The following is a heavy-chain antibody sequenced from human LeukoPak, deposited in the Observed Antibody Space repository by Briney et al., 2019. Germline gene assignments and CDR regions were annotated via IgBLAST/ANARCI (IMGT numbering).Heavy chain of an antibody. V-gene: IGHV1-2*02. CDR1: GYTFTGCF. CDR3: TRGQAGEQWPDYYNMDV. Sequence: GASVKVSCKASGYTFTGCFMHWVRQAPGQGLEWMGWINPSSGSTNYAQKFQGRVTMTRDTSISTAYMELSSLRSDDTAIYYCTRGQAGEQWPDYYNMDVWGQGTTVTVSS. J-gene: IGHJ6*02. D-gene: IGHD6-19*01. CDR2: INPSSGST.